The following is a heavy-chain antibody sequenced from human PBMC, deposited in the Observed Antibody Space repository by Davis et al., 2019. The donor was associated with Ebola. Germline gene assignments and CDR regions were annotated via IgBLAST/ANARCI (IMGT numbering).Heavy chain of an antibody. J-gene: IGHJ3*02. CDR1: GGSISSYY. CDR2: IYTSGTT. D-gene: IGHD3-10*01. V-gene: IGHV4-4*07. Sequence: PGGSLRLSCTVSGGSISSYYWSWIRQPAGEGLEWIGRIYTSGTTNYNPSLKSRVTMSVDTSKNQFSLKLTSVTAADTAVYYCASSARRAFDIWGQGTMVTVSS. CDR3: ASSARRAFDI.